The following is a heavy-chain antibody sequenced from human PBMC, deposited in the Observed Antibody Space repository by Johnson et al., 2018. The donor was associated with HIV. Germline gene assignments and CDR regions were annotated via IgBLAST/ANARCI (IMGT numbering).Heavy chain of an antibody. CDR3: ARERFSDMLTGYHAFDV. J-gene: IGHJ3*01. CDR1: GFRFSNYG. CDR2: ISYDGSNK. V-gene: IGHV3-30*19. D-gene: IGHD3-9*01. Sequence: QVQLVESGGGVVQPGRSLRLSCVASGFRFSNYGIHWVRQAPGKGLEWVAVISYDGSNKYYADSVKGRFTISRDNAKNSLYLQMNGLRPEDTALYYCARERFSDMLTGYHAFDVWGQGTMVTVSS.